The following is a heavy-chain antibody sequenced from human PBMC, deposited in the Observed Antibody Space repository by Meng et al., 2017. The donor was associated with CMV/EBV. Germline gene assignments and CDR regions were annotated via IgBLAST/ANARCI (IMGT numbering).Heavy chain of an antibody. CDR2: ISCSSSYI. J-gene: IGHJ5*02. CDR1: GFTFSSYS. Sequence: GESLKISCAASGFTFSSYSMNWVRQAPGKGLEWVSSISCSSSYIYYADSVKGRFTISRDNAKNSLYLQMNSLRAEDTAVYYCARDAKYYYDSSGYPSTGRGIDPWGQGTLVTVSS. V-gene: IGHV3-21*01. D-gene: IGHD3-22*01. CDR3: ARDAKYYYDSSGYPSTGRGIDP.